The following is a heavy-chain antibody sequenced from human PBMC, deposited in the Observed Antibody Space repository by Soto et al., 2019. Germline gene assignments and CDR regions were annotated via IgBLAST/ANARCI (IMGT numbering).Heavy chain of an antibody. CDR1: GFTFDDYA. V-gene: IGHV3-9*01. Sequence: EVQLVESGGGLVQPGRSLRLSCAASGFTFDDYAMHWVRQAPGKGLEWVSGISWNSGSIGYADSVKGRFTISRANAKNSLYLKMNILRAEDTALYYCAKDSSSGEQWLDPVEFDYWGQGTLVTVSS. CDR3: AKDSSSGEQWLDPVEFDY. J-gene: IGHJ4*02. D-gene: IGHD6-19*01. CDR2: ISWNSGSI.